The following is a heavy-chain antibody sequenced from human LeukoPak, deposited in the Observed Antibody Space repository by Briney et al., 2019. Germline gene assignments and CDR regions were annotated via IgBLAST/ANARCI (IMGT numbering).Heavy chain of an antibody. D-gene: IGHD1-1*01. CDR3: ARRRAHINNWYYFDS. Sequence: SETLSLTCSVSGGSISTYYWSWIRQPPGKGLEWIGYIYYTGSTNYNPSFKSRVTISVDASKNLFSLELSSVTAADTAVYYCARRRAHINNWYYFDSWGQGTLVTVSS. CDR1: GGSISTYY. CDR2: IYYTGST. J-gene: IGHJ4*02. V-gene: IGHV4-59*08.